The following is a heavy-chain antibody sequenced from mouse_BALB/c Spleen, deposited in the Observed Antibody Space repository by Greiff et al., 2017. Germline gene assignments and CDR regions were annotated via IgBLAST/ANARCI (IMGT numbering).Heavy chain of an antibody. Sequence: VQLQQSGAELVKPGASVKLSCKASGYTFTSYWMHWVKQRPGQGLEWIGEINPSNGRTNYNEKFKSKATLTVDKSSSTAYMQLSSLTSEDSAVYYCARYDYFDYWGQGTTLTVSS. V-gene: IGHV1S81*02. D-gene: IGHD2-3*01. CDR3: ARYDYFDY. CDR1: GYTFTSYW. CDR2: INPSNGRT. J-gene: IGHJ2*01.